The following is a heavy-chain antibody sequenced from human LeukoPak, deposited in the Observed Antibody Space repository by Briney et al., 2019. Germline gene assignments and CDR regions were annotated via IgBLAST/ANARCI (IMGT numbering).Heavy chain of an antibody. D-gene: IGHD1-7*01. CDR3: ARSYWNYVNY. CDR2: VYYSGST. Sequence: PTETLSLTCTVSGGSISSYYWSWIRQPPGKGLEWIGYVYYSGSTNYNPSLQSRVTISVDTSKNQFSLELSSVTAADTAVYYCARSYWNYVNYWGQGTQVTVSS. V-gene: IGHV4-59*01. CDR1: GGSISSYY. J-gene: IGHJ4*02.